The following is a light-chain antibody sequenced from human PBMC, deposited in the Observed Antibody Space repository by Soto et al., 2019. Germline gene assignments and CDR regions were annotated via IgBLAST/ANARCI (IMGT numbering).Light chain of an antibody. CDR3: ALYMGSGIWV. CDR1: SGSVSTTYH. V-gene: IGLV8-61*01. J-gene: IGLJ3*02. Sequence: QTVVTQEPSFSVAPGRTVTFTCGLSSGSVSTTYHPSWYQQTPGQAPRTLIYNTDIRSSGVPDRFSGSILGNTAALTITGAQAYDESHYYCALYMGSGIWVFGGGTKVTVL. CDR2: NTD.